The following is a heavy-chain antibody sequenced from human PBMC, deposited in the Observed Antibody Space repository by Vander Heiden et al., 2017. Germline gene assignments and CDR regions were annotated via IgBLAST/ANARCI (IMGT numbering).Heavy chain of an antibody. V-gene: IGHV3-30*18. CDR2: ISYDGSNK. CDR1: AFTFSSYG. Sequence: QVQLVESGGGVVQPGRSLRLSCAASAFTFSSYGMHWVRQAPGKGLEWVAVISYDGSNKYYADSVKGRFTISRDNSKNTLYLQMNSLRAEDTAVYYCAKSPTRSDAFDIWGQGTMVTVSS. D-gene: IGHD1-1*01. J-gene: IGHJ3*02. CDR3: AKSPTRSDAFDI.